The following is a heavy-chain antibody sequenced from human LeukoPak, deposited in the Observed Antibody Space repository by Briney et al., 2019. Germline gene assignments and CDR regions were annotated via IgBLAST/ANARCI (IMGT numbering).Heavy chain of an antibody. CDR2: IWYDGSNK. J-gene: IGHJ3*02. D-gene: IGHD3-22*01. V-gene: IGHV3-33*06. CDR1: GFTFSDYY. CDR3: AKPRTSSGLAFDI. Sequence: GGSLRLSCAASGFTFSDYYMSWIRQAPGKGLEWVAVIWYDGSNKYYADSVKVRFTISRDNSKNTLYLQMNIMRAVDTAVYYCAKPRTSSGLAFDIWGQGAMVTVSS.